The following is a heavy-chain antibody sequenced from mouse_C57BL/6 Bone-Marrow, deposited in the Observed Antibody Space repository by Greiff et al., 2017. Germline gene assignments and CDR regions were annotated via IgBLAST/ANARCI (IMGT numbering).Heavy chain of an antibody. V-gene: IGHV5-6*01. J-gene: IGHJ4*01. CDR3: ARQKGAMDY. Sequence: EVQRVESGGVLVKPGGSLKLSCAASGFTFSSYGMSWVRQTPDKRLEWVATISSGGSYTYYPDSVKGRFTISRDNAKNTLYLQMSSLKSEDTAMYYCARQKGAMDYWGQGTSVTVSS. CDR2: ISSGGSYT. CDR1: GFTFSSYG.